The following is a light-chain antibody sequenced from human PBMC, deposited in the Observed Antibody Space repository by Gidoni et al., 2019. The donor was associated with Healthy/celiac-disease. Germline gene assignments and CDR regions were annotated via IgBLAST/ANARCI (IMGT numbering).Light chain of an antibody. CDR2: DVS. Sequence: DIVMTQTPLSLSVTPGQPASISCKSSQSLLHSDGKTYLYWYLQKPGQSPQLLIYDVSNRFSGVPDRFSGSGAGTDFTLKISRVEAEDVGVYYCMQSIQLPRDTFGQGTKLEIK. V-gene: IGKV2D-29*02. CDR3: MQSIQLPRDT. J-gene: IGKJ2*01. CDR1: QSLLHSDGKTY.